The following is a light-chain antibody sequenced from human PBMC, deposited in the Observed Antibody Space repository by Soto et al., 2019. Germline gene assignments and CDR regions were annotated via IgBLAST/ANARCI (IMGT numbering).Light chain of an antibody. CDR1: SSDVGGYRY. Sequence: QSALTQPASVSGSPGQSITISCTGTSSDVGGYRYVSWYQQHPGKAPKLMIYDVSNRPSGVSNRFSGSKSGNTASLTISGLKAEDEADYSCSSYTTSIFFFFGPGPK. CDR2: DVS. CDR3: SSYTTSIFFF. V-gene: IGLV2-14*01. J-gene: IGLJ1*01.